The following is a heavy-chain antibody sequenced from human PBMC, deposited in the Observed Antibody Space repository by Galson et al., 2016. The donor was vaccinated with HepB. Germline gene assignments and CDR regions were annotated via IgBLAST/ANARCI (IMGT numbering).Heavy chain of an antibody. CDR2: IYHLGNT. CDR3: ASGGRKGLWGYYFDY. D-gene: IGHD5-18*01. V-gene: IGHV4-31*03. J-gene: IGHJ4*02. CDR1: GGPISSGGYY. Sequence: TLSLTCTVSGGPISSGGYYWSWIRQHPGKGLEWIGYIYHLGNTYFNPSLKSRATMSIDASKNQFSLKLSSVTAADTAVYYCASGGRKGLWGYYFDYWGQGTLVPVSS.